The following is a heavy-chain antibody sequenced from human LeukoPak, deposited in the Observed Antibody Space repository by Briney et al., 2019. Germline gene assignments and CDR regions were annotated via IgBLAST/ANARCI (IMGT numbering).Heavy chain of an antibody. D-gene: IGHD6-13*01. J-gene: IGHJ4*02. CDR2: IYHSGST. Sequence: SGTLSLTCAVSGGSISSSNWWSWVRQPPGKGLEWIGEIYHSGSTNYNPSLKSRVTISVDKSKNQFPLKLSSVTAADTAVYYCARRRQQLVRGLFDYWGQGTLVTVSS. CDR1: GGSISSSNW. CDR3: ARRRQQLVRGLFDY. V-gene: IGHV4-4*02.